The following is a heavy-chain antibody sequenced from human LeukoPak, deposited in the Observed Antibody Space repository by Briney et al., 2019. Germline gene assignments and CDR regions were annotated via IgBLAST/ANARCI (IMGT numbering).Heavy chain of an antibody. CDR2: INHSGST. D-gene: IGHD3-10*01. CDR3: ARGLVTMVRGGAQFYTH. Sequence: SETLSLTCAVYGGSFSGYYWSWIRQPPGKGLEWIGEINHSGSTNYNPSLKSRVTISVDTSKNQFSLKLSSVTAADTAVYYCARGLVTMVRGGAQFYTHWGQGTLVTVSS. V-gene: IGHV4-34*01. CDR1: GGSFSGYY. J-gene: IGHJ4*02.